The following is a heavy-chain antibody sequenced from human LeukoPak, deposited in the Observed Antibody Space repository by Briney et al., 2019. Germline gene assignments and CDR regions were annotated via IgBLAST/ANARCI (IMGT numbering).Heavy chain of an antibody. J-gene: IGHJ5*02. V-gene: IGHV3-23*01. CDR2: ICGSGGIT. D-gene: IGHD2-2*01. CDR3: AKDRYCSATSCFAGQFDP. Sequence: GGSLRLSCAASGFSFSSYAMSWVRQAPGKGLEWVSAICGSGGITYYADSVKGRFTISRDNSKNSLYLQMNTLRAEDTAVYYCAKDRYCSATSCFAGQFDPWGQGTLVTVSS. CDR1: GFSFSSYA.